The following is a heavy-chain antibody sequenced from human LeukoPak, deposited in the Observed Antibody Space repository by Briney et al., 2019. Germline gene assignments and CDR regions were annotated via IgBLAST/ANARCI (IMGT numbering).Heavy chain of an antibody. CDR2: INHSGST. V-gene: IGHV4-34*01. Sequence: SETLSLTCAVYGGSFSGYYWSWIRQPPGKGLEWIGEINHSGSTNYNPSLKSRVTISVDTSKNQFSLKLSSVTAADTAVYYCARDLRYSYADYWGQGTLVTVSS. CDR3: ARDLRYSYADY. D-gene: IGHD5-18*01. J-gene: IGHJ4*02. CDR1: GGSFSGYY.